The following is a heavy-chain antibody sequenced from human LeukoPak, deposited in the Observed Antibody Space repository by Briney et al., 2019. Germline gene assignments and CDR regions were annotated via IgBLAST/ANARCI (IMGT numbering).Heavy chain of an antibody. V-gene: IGHV3-23*01. J-gene: IGHJ4*02. CDR2: INTNGDRT. D-gene: IGHD3-22*01. CDR3: ATDSSGYYRPHFDY. Sequence: GGSLRLSCAASGFTFTDYAVTWVRQAPGKGLEWVSGINTNGDRTSYADSVKGRFTLSRDNSKNTLYLQMNSLRAEDTAVYYCATDSSGYYRPHFDYWGQGTLVTVSS. CDR1: GFTFTDYA.